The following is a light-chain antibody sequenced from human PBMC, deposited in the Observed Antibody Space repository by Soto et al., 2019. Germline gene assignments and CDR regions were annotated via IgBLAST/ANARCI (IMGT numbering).Light chain of an antibody. CDR2: DAS. CDR1: QSVSSY. V-gene: IGKV3-11*01. J-gene: IGKJ4*01. CDR3: QQRSNWPPLT. Sequence: EIVLTQSPATPSLSPGERATLSCRARQSVSSYLAWYQQKPGQAPRLLIYDASNRATGIPARFSGSGSGTDFTLTISSLEPEDFAVYYCQQRSNWPPLTFGGGTKVEIK.